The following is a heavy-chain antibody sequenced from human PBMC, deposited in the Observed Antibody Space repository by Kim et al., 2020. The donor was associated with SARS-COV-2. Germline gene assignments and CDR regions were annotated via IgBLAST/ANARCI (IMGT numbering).Heavy chain of an antibody. Sequence: ASVKVSCKASGYSFVTHGISWVRQAPGQGPEWMGWINTETGDTRYGETLQDRVTMTTDTGTSTVYMELKRLRSDDTAVYYCARDRHGRWFANDYSGQGTL. D-gene: IGHD3-10*01. J-gene: IGHJ4*02. CDR2: INTETGDT. V-gene: IGHV1-18*01. CDR1: GYSFVTHG. CDR3: ARDRHGRWFANDY.